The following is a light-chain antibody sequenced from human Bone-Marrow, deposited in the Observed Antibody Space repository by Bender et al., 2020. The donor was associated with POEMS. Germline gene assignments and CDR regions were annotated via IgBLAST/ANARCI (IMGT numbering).Light chain of an antibody. V-gene: IGLV1-51*01. CDR2: DND. CDR3: ETWDSSLSGGV. J-gene: IGLJ3*02. Sequence: QSVLTQPPSVSAAPGQNVTISCSGSSPNIGNNFVSWYQQLPGTAPKLLIYDNDKRHSGIPDRFSGSKSGTSATLDITGLQTGDEADYYCETWDSSLSGGVFGGGTKLTVL. CDR1: SPNIGNNF.